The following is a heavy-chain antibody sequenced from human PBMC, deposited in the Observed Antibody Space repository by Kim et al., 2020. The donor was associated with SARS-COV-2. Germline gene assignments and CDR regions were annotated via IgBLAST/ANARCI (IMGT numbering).Heavy chain of an antibody. CDR3: ARDLSAVAGIVPTNWFDP. CDR2: IYYSGST. CDR1: GGSISSSSYY. J-gene: IGHJ5*02. D-gene: IGHD6-19*01. Sequence: SETLSLTCTVSGGSISSSSYYWGWIRQPPGKGLEWIGSIYYSGSTYYNPSLKSRVTISVDTSKNQFSLKLSSVTAADTAVYYCARDLSAVAGIVPTNWFDPWGQGTLVTVSS. V-gene: IGHV4-39*07.